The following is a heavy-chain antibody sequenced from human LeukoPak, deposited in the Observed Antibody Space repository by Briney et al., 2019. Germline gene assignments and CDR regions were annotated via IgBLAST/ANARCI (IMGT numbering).Heavy chain of an antibody. Sequence: PGGSLRLSCAASGFTFSSYAMHWVRQAPGKGLEWLTVISYDGSDKYYADSVKGRFTISRDNSKNTLYLQMNSLRAEDTAVYYCARDLKVGVTVYYGMDVWGQGTTVTVSS. CDR1: GFTFSSYA. CDR3: ARDLKVGVTVYYGMDV. D-gene: IGHD1-26*01. CDR2: ISYDGSDK. V-gene: IGHV3-30*14. J-gene: IGHJ6*02.